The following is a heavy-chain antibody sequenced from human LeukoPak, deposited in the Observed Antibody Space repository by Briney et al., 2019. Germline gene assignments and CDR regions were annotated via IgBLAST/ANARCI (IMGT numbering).Heavy chain of an antibody. CDR2: ISYDGSNK. Sequence: PGGSLRLSCAASGFTFSSYAMHWVRQAPGKGLEWVAVISYDGSNKYYADSVKGRFTISRDNSKNTLYLQMNSLRAEDTAVYYCAREKTPYYYGSGSYYYYYYGMDVWGQGTTVTVSS. CDR3: AREKTPYYYGSGSYYYYYYGMDV. D-gene: IGHD3-10*01. J-gene: IGHJ6*02. CDR1: GFTFSSYA. V-gene: IGHV3-30-3*01.